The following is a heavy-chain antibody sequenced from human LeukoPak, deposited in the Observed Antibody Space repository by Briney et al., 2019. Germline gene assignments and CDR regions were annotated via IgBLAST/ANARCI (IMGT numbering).Heavy chain of an antibody. CDR2: ISAYNGNT. J-gene: IGHJ5*02. D-gene: IGHD1-26*01. V-gene: IGHV1-18*01. Sequence: ASVKVSCKASGYTFTSYGITWVRQSPGQGLEWMGWISAYNGNTNYAQKFRGRVTMTTDTSTSTAYMELRSLRSDDTAVYYCARRSNSGSPRWFDPWGQGTLVTVSS. CDR3: ARRSNSGSPRWFDP. CDR1: GYTFTSYG.